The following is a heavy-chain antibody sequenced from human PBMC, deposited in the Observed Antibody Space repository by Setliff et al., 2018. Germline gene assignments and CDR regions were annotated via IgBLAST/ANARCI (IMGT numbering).Heavy chain of an antibody. D-gene: IGHD5-12*01. Sequence: ASVKVSCKTSGFRFTNFGFSWVRQAPGQGLEWMGWISTSNGNTNYAQKLQGRVTITTDESTSTAYMEMSSLRSEDTAVYYCARERGDIVSTTSYYYYMDVWGKGTTVTVSS. V-gene: IGHV1-18*01. CDR3: ARERGDIVSTTSYYYYMDV. CDR2: ISTSNGNT. J-gene: IGHJ6*03. CDR1: GFRFTNFG.